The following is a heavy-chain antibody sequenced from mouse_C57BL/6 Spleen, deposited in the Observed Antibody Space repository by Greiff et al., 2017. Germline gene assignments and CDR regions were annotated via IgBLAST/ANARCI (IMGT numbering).Heavy chain of an antibody. D-gene: IGHD2-4*01. CDR2: IRLKSDNYAT. Sequence: EVKLQESGGGLVQPGGSMKLSCVASGFTFSNYWMNWVRQSPEKGLEWVAQIRLKSDNYATHYAESVKGRFTISRDDSKSSVYLQMNNLRAEDTGIYYCTEDYDFLYWYCDVWGTGTTVTVSS. CDR1: GFTFSNYW. J-gene: IGHJ1*03. CDR3: TEDYDFLYWYCDV. V-gene: IGHV6-3*01.